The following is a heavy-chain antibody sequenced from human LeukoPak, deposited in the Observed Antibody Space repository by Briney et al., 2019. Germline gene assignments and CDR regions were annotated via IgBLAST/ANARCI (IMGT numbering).Heavy chain of an antibody. Sequence: GGSLRLSCAASGFMFDDSAMHWVRQAPGKGLEWVSTISGSGDSTFYADSVKGRFTISRDNSKNTLYLQMSSLRADDTAMYYCAKLILGARSLFDFRGQGILVTVSS. J-gene: IGHJ4*02. CDR1: GFMFDDSA. CDR3: AKLILGARSLFDF. V-gene: IGHV3-23*01. D-gene: IGHD1-26*01. CDR2: ISGSGDST.